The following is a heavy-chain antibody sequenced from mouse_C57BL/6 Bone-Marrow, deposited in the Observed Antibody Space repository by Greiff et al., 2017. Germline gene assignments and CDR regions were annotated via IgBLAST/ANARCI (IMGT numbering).Heavy chain of an antibody. CDR2: IDPETGGT. CDR3: TRNHYSLDY. CDR1: GYTFTDYE. Sequence: QVQLQQSGAELVRPGASVTLSCKASGYTFTDYEMHWVKQTPVHGLEWIGAIDPETGGTAYNQKFKGKAILTADKSSSTAYMELRSLTSEDSAVYYCTRNHYSLDYWGQGTTLTVSS. D-gene: IGHD2-12*01. V-gene: IGHV1-15*01. J-gene: IGHJ2*01.